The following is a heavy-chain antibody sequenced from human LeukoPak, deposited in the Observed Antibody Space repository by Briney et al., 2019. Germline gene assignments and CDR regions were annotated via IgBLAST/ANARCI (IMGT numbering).Heavy chain of an antibody. Sequence: SETLSLTCTVSGGSISSYYWSWIRQPAVKGLEWIGRIYTSGSTNYNPSLKSRVTMSVDTSKNQFSLKLSSVTAADTAVYYCARDSSSWVYYYYMDVWGKGTTVTVSS. D-gene: IGHD6-13*01. CDR1: GGSISSYY. J-gene: IGHJ6*03. CDR3: ARDSSSWVYYYYMDV. V-gene: IGHV4-4*07. CDR2: IYTSGST.